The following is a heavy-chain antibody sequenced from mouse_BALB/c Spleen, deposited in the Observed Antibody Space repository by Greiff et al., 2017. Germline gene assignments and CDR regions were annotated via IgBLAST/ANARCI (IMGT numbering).Heavy chain of an antibody. V-gene: IGHV14-3*02. Sequence: VQLQQSGAELVKPGASVKLSCTASGFNIKDSYMHWVKQRPEQGLEWIGRIDPANGNTKYDPKFQGKATITADTSSNTAYLQLSSLTSEDTAVYSGAPIATATFCWYFDVWGAGTTVTVSS. CDR3: APIATATFCWYFDV. CDR1: GFNIKDSY. J-gene: IGHJ1*01. CDR2: IDPANGNT. D-gene: IGHD1-2*01.